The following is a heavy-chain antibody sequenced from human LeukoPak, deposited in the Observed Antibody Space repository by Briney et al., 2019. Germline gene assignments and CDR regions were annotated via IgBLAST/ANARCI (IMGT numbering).Heavy chain of an antibody. V-gene: IGHV4-59*11. CDR1: GGSISSHY. Sequence: SETLSLTCTVSGGSISSHYWSWIRQPPGKGLEWIGYIYYSGSTNYNPSLKSRVTISVDTSKNQFSLKLSSVTAADTAVYYCARVGSSSFRWELQTYYFDYWGQGTLVTVSS. D-gene: IGHD1-26*01. J-gene: IGHJ4*02. CDR2: IYYSGST. CDR3: ARVGSSSFRWELQTYYFDY.